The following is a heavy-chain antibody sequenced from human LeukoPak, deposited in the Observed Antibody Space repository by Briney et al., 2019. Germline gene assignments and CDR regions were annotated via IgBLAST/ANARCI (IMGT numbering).Heavy chain of an antibody. D-gene: IGHD3-22*01. V-gene: IGHV4-31*03. Sequence: PSQTLSLTCTVSGASFTSDAQYWNWIRQSPGKGLEWIGSIHPSGMLYNNPSLESRVTMSRDTSKNQFSLNLNSVTAADTAVYFCTRGLDSRKLGSWGQGILVTVSS. CDR2: IHPSGML. J-gene: IGHJ4*02. CDR1: GASFTSDAQY. CDR3: TRGLDSRKLGS.